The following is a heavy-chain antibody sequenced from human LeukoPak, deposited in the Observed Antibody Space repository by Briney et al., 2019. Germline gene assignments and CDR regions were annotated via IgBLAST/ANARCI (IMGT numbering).Heavy chain of an antibody. CDR2: IYTGGGR. CDR1: GFTVNSYY. D-gene: IGHD3-3*01. Sequence: GGSVRLSCAASGFTVNSYYMNWVRQAPGKELEWVSVIYTGGGRYYADSVKGRFTISRDKSKNTVFLQMNSLRAEDTAVYYCARDHLANLASRFFDPWGQGSLVTVSS. V-gene: IGHV3-53*01. J-gene: IGHJ5*02. CDR3: ARDHLANLASRFFDP.